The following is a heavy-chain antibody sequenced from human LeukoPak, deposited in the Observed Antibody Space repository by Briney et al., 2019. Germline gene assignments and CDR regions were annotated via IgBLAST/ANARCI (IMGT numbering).Heavy chain of an antibody. D-gene: IGHD2/OR15-2a*01. V-gene: IGHV1-18*01. CDR2: ISAYNGNT. Sequence: GSVEVSCKASGYTFTSYGISWVRQAPGQGLEWMGWISAYNGNTNYAHKFQGRVTMTRDTSISTAYMELSRLRSDDTAVYYCARERMPLIVYYYYMDVWGKGTTVTVSS. CDR3: ARERMPLIVYYYYMDV. J-gene: IGHJ6*03. CDR1: GYTFTSYG.